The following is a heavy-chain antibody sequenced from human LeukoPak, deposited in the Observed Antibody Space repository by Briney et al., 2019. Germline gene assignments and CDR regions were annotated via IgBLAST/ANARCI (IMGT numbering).Heavy chain of an antibody. CDR2: INPSGGST. CDR1: GYTFTSYY. Sequence: ASVKVSCKASGYTFTSYYMHWVRQAPGQGLEWMGIINPSGGSTGCAQKFQGRVTMTRDTSTSTVFMELSSLGSEDTAMYYCARGSGSYLNCFDYWGQGTLVTVSS. J-gene: IGHJ4*02. CDR3: ARGSGSYLNCFDY. D-gene: IGHD1-26*01. V-gene: IGHV1-46*01.